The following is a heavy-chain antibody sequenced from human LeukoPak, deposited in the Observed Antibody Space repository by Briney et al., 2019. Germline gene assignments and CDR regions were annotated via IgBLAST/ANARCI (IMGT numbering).Heavy chain of an antibody. D-gene: IGHD2-2*01. V-gene: IGHV1-2*02. CDR1: GYTFTGYY. CDR3: ARYCSSTSCHSWGAFDI. Sequence: GASVKVSCKASGYTFTGYYMHWVRQAPGQGLEWMGWINPNSGDTNYAQKFQGRVTMTRDTSISTAYMELSRLRSDDTAVYYCARYCSSTSCHSWGAFDIWGQGTMVTVSS. CDR2: INPNSGDT. J-gene: IGHJ3*02.